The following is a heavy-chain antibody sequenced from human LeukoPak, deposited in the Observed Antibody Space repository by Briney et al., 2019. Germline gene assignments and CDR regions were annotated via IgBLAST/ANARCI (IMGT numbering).Heavy chain of an antibody. CDR3: ARERSYYYDSSGYPENFDY. D-gene: IGHD3-22*01. V-gene: IGHV3-21*01. Sequence: GGSLRLSCAASGFTFSSYSMNWVRQAPGKGLEWVSSISSSSSYIYYADSVKGRFTISRDNAKNSLYLQMDSLRADDTAVYYCARERSYYYDSSGYPENFDYWGQGTLVTVSS. J-gene: IGHJ4*02. CDR2: ISSSSSYI. CDR1: GFTFSSYS.